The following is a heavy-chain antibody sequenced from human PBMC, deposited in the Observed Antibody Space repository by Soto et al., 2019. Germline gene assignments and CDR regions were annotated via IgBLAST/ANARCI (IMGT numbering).Heavy chain of an antibody. Sequence: PGGSLRLSCAASGFTFSSYAMHWVRQAPGKGLEWVAVISYDGSNKYYADSVKGRFTISRDNSKNTQYLQMNSLRAEDTAVYYCARGRGFYDILTGPILDYWGQGTLVTVSS. CDR3: ARGRGFYDILTGPILDY. D-gene: IGHD3-9*01. CDR2: ISYDGSNK. CDR1: GFTFSSYA. J-gene: IGHJ4*02. V-gene: IGHV3-30-3*01.